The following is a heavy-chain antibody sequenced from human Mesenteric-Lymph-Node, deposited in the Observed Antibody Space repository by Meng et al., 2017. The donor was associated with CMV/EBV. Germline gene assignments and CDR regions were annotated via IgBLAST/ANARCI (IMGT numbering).Heavy chain of an antibody. J-gene: IGHJ4*02. CDR3: AREVTNFDNPKGYFDY. D-gene: IGHD4-17*01. V-gene: IGHV1-69*05. Sequence: SVKVSCKASGYTFKDYYMQWVRQAPGQGLEWMGGIIPIFRTTNYAQKFQGRVTITTDESTSTGYMELSSLRSEDTAVYYCAREVTNFDNPKGYFDYWGQGTLVTVSS. CDR2: IIPIFRTT. CDR1: GYTFKDYY.